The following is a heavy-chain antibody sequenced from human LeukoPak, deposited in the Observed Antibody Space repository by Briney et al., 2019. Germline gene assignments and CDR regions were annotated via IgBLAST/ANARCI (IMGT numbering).Heavy chain of an antibody. CDR3: ARDPNPSATVDPFDY. D-gene: IGHD4-23*01. Sequence: ASVRVSCKASGYTFTSYGISWVRQAPGQGPEGMGWISAYNGNTNYAQKLQGRVTMTTDTSTSTAYMELRSLRSDDTAVYYCARDPNPSATVDPFDYWGQGTLVTVSS. CDR2: ISAYNGNT. J-gene: IGHJ4*02. V-gene: IGHV1-18*01. CDR1: GYTFTSYG.